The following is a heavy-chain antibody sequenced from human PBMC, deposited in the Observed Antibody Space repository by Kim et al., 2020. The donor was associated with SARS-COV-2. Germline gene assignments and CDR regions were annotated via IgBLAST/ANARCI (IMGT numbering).Heavy chain of an antibody. CDR3: TAGRTWYYYYGMDV. J-gene: IGHJ6*02. Sequence: GGSLRLSCAASGFTFSSYWMSWVRQAPGKGLEWVANIKQDGSEKYYVDSVKGRFTISRDNAKNSLYLQMNSLRAEDTAVYYCTAGRTWYYYYGMDVWGQGTTVTLSS. V-gene: IGHV3-7*01. CDR2: IKQDGSEK. D-gene: IGHD1-1*01. CDR1: GFTFSSYW.